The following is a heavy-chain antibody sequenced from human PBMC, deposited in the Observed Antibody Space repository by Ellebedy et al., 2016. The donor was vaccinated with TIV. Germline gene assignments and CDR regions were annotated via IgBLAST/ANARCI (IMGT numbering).Heavy chain of an antibody. J-gene: IGHJ3*02. CDR1: GYTFTSYG. D-gene: IGHD2-15*01. V-gene: IGHV1-18*01. CDR2: ISACNGNT. CDR3: ARDTDIVVVVAATHDAFDI. Sequence: AASVKVSCKASGYTFTSYGISWVRQAPGQGLEWMGWISACNGNTNYAQKLQGRVTMTTDTSTSTAYMELRSLRSDDTAVYYCARDTDIVVVVAATHDAFDIWGQGTMVTVSS.